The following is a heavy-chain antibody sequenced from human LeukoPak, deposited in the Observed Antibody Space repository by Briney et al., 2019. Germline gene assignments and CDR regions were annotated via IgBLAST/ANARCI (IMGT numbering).Heavy chain of an antibody. CDR2: INWNGGST. J-gene: IGHJ5*02. D-gene: IGHD5-18*01. CDR3: ARDRGVDTAMVNWFDP. V-gene: IGHV3-20*04. CDR1: GFHFDDYG. Sequence: GGSLGLSCAASGFHFDDYGLSWGRPAPGKGLEWVSVINWNGGSTGYADSVKGRFTISRDNAKNALYLQMNSLRAEDTALYYCARDRGVDTAMVNWFDPWGQGTLVTVSS.